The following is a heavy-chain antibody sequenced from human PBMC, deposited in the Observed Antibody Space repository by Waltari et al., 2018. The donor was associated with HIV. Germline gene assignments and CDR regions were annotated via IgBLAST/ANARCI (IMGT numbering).Heavy chain of an antibody. V-gene: IGHV1-69*06. Sequence: QVQLVQSGAEVKKPGSSVKVSCKASGGTFSSYAISWVRQAPGQGLEWMGGIIPIFGTANYAQKFQGRVTITADKSTSTAYMELSSLRSEDTAVYYCAGDNYDILTGYYNWFDPWGQGTLVTVSS. CDR2: IIPIFGTA. CDR3: AGDNYDILTGYYNWFDP. J-gene: IGHJ5*02. CDR1: GGTFSSYA. D-gene: IGHD3-9*01.